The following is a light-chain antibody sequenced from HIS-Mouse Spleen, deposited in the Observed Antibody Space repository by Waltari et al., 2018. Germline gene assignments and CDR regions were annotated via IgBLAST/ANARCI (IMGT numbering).Light chain of an antibody. J-gene: IGLJ2*01. V-gene: IGLV2-23*03. Sequence: QSALTPPASVSGSPGQSITISCTGTSSDVGSYNLVPWYQQNPGKAPKLMIYEGSKRPSGVSNRFSGSKSGNTASLTISGLQAEDEADYYCCSYAGSSTFVVFGGGTKLTVL. CDR3: CSYAGSSTFVV. CDR1: SSDVGSYNL. CDR2: EGS.